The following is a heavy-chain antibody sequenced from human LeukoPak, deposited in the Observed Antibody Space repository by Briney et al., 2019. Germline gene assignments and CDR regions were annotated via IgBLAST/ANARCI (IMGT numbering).Heavy chain of an antibody. CDR1: GGSISSSNFY. J-gene: IGHJ4*02. D-gene: IGHD3-10*01. CDR2: IYYSGST. CDR3: ASLGRSGSYYRDYDY. V-gene: IGHV4-39*07. Sequence: SETLSLTCTVSGGSISSSNFYWGWIRQPPGKGLEWIGSIYYSGSTYYNPSLKSRVTISVDTSKNQFSLKLSSVTAADTAVCYCASLGRSGSYYRDYDYWGQGTLVTVSS.